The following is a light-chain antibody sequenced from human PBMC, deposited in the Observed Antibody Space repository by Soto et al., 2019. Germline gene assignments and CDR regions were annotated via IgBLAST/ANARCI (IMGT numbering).Light chain of an antibody. CDR2: DVT. CDR3: SSHAGSCTLV. J-gene: IGLJ3*02. Sequence: QSALTQPASVSGSPGQSISISCTGTSSDVGKYKFVSWYQLHPGEAPKLIIYDVTQRPSGVSNRFSGSKSGITASLTISGLQAEDEAHYYCSSHAGSCTLVFGGGTKLTVL. CDR1: SSDVGKYKF. V-gene: IGLV2-23*02.